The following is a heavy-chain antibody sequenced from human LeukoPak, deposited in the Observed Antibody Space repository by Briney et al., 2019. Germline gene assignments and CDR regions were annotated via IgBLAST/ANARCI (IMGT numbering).Heavy chain of an antibody. Sequence: ASVKVSCKASGYIFTSYDINWVRQATGQGLEWMGWMNPNSGNTGYAQKFQGRVTMTRSTSISTAYMELSSLRSEDTAVYYCARGPYCSSTSCYAHDAFDIWGQGTMVTVSS. CDR1: GYIFTSYD. CDR3: ARGPYCSSTSCYAHDAFDI. V-gene: IGHV1-8*01. D-gene: IGHD2-2*01. CDR2: MNPNSGNT. J-gene: IGHJ3*02.